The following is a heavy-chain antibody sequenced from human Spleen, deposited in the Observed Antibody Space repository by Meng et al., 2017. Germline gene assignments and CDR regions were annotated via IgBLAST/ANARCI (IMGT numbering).Heavy chain of an antibody. V-gene: IGHV3-15*01. CDR2: IKSKRDGETT. D-gene: IGHD5-18*01. CDR3: AWDDTAKFDY. CDR1: GFTFSNAW. J-gene: IGHJ4*02. Sequence: EVQLVESGGGLVKPGGSLRLSCAASGFTFSNAWMSWVRQAPGKGLEWVGHIKSKRDGETTDYAAPVKGRFTTSRDDSENMLYLQMNSLKTEDTAVYFCAWDDTAKFDYWGQGTLVTVSS.